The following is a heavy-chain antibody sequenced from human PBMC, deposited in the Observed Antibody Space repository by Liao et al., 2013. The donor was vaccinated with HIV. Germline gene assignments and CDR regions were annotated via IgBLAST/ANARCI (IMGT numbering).Heavy chain of an antibody. Sequence: QVQLQESGSGLVKPSQTLSLTCAVSGDSISSGGYSWSWIRQPPGKGLEWIGYIYYSGGTNYNPSLKSRVTISVDTSKNQFSLKLRSVTAADTAVYYCARVPSPRWFGEFTFDYWGQGTLVTVSS. CDR3: ARVPSPRWFGEFTFDY. CDR2: IYYSGGT. CDR1: GDSISSGGYS. J-gene: IGHJ4*02. V-gene: IGHV4-30-4*07. D-gene: IGHD3-10*01.